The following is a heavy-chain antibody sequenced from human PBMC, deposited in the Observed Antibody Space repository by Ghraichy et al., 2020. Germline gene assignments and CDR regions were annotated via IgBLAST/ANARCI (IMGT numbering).Heavy chain of an antibody. Sequence: LSLTCAASGFTFSNYAMKWVRQAPGKGLEWVSGISGSSTYYADSVKGRFIISRDISKNTLYLQMNSLRAEDTAVYYCARGWGGYYFDYWGQGTLVTVSS. D-gene: IGHD3-3*01. CDR3: ARGWGGYYFDY. CDR1: GFTFSNYA. J-gene: IGHJ4*02. V-gene: IGHV3-23*01. CDR2: ISGSST.